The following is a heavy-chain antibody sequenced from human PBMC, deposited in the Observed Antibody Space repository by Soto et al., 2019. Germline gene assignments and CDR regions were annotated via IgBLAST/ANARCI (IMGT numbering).Heavy chain of an antibody. D-gene: IGHD3-10*01. Sequence: GGSLRLSCAASGFIFSSYAMSWVRQAPGKGLEWVSAISGSGGSTGYADSVKGRFTISRDNAKNSLYLQMNSLRAEDTALYYCARPPAAYYGWVDYWGQGTLVTVSS. CDR1: GFIFSSYA. V-gene: IGHV3-20*04. CDR3: ARPPAAYYGWVDY. CDR2: ISGSGGST. J-gene: IGHJ4*02.